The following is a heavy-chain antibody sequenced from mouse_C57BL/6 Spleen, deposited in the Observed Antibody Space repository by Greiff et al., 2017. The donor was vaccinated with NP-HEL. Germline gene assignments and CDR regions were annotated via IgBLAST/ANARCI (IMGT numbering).Heavy chain of an antibody. V-gene: IGHV3-5*01. D-gene: IGHD2-3*01. Sequence: EVKLMESGPGLVKPSQTVFLTCTVTGISITTGNYRWSWIRQFPGNKLEWIGYIYYSGTITYNPSLTRRTTITRDTPKNQFFLEMNSLTAEDTATYYCAREDGYYGFDYWGQGTTLTVSS. CDR3: AREDGYYGFDY. CDR2: IYYSGTI. J-gene: IGHJ2*01. CDR1: GISITTGNYR.